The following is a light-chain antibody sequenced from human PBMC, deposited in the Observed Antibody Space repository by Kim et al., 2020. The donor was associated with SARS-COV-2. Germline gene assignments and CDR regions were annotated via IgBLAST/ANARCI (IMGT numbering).Light chain of an antibody. Sequence: STLPASVGDRVTFTCRATQYVTRGLAWYQQKPGRAPKLLIYDASTLDRGVPSRFRGSGSGTEFTLTINSLQPDDFASYYCQHRQTFGQGTKVDIK. J-gene: IGKJ1*01. CDR1: QYVTRG. CDR3: QHRQT. V-gene: IGKV1-5*01. CDR2: DAS.